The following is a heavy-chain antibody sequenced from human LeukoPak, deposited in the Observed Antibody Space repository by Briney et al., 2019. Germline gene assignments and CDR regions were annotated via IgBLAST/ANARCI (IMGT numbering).Heavy chain of an antibody. V-gene: IGHV4-39*01. J-gene: IGHJ5*02. CDR1: GGSISSSSYY. CDR3: ARQGLRLNWFDP. Sequence: SETLSLTCTVSGGSISSSSYYWGWIRQPPGKGLEWIGSIYHSGSTYYNPSLKSRVTISVDTSKNQFSLKLSSVTAADTAVYYCARQGLRLNWFDPWGQGTLVTVSS. CDR2: IYHSGST. D-gene: IGHD4-17*01.